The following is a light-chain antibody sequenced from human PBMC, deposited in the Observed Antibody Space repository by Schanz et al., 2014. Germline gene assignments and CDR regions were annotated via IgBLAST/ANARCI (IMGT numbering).Light chain of an antibody. Sequence: QSALTQPASVSGSPGQSITISCTGTSSDVGGYNYVSWYQQHPGKAPKLMIYDVNNRPSGVSNRFSGSKSGNTASLTISGLQAEDEVDYYCCSYVGGSTYVFGTGTKLTVL. CDR1: SSDVGGYNY. CDR3: CSYVGGSTYV. J-gene: IGLJ1*01. V-gene: IGLV2-14*01. CDR2: DVN.